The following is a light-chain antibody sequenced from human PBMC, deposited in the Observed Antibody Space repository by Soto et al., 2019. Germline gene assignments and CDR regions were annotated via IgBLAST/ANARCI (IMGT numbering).Light chain of an antibody. J-gene: IGKJ1*01. CDR3: HQYTSYST. CDR2: KAS. CDR1: QSINSW. V-gene: IGKV1-5*03. Sequence: DIQMTQSPSTLSASVGDRVTITCRARQSINSWLAWYQQKPGRAPKLLIYKASSLESGVPSRFSGSGSGTEFTLTISSLQPDDFATYYCHQYTSYSTFGQGTKVEIK.